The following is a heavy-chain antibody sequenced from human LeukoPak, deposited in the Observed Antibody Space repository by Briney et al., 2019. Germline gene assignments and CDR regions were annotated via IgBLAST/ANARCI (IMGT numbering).Heavy chain of an antibody. CDR3: ARGEDTAMVYFDY. Sequence: SETLSLTCAVYGGSFSGYYWSWIRQPPGKGLEWIGEINHSGSTNYNPSLKSRVTISVDRSKNQFSLKLSSVTAADTAVYYCARGEDTAMVYFDYWGQGTLVTVSS. D-gene: IGHD5-18*01. CDR2: INHSGST. J-gene: IGHJ4*02. V-gene: IGHV4-34*01. CDR1: GGSFSGYY.